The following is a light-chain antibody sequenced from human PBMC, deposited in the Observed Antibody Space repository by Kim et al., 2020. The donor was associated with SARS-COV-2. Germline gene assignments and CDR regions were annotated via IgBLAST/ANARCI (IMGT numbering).Light chain of an antibody. J-gene: IGKJ2*01. CDR2: DAS. Sequence: DIQMTQSPSTLSASVGDRVTITCRASQSISSWLAWYQQKPGKAPKLLIYDASSLKGGVPSRFSGSGSGTEFTLTISSLQPDDFATYYCQQYNSYSYTFGQGTKLEI. V-gene: IGKV1-5*01. CDR3: QQYNSYSYT. CDR1: QSISSW.